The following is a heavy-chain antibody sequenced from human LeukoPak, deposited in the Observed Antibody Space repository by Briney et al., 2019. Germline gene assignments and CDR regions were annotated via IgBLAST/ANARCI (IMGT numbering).Heavy chain of an antibody. CDR1: GFTFSSCW. Sequence: PGGSLRLSCAASGFTFSSCWMSWVRQAPGKGLEWVANIKQDGSEKYYVDSVKGRFTISRDNAKNSLYLQMNSLRAEDTAVYYCASGYYYDSSGLPDYFDCWGQGTLVTVSS. CDR3: ASGYYYDSSGLPDYFDC. CDR2: IKQDGSEK. D-gene: IGHD3-22*01. V-gene: IGHV3-7*01. J-gene: IGHJ4*02.